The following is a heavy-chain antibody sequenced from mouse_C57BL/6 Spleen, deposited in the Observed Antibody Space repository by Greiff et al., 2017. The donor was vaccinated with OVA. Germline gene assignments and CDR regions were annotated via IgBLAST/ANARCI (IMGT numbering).Heavy chain of an antibody. CDR3: ASIMGREDYYAMDY. D-gene: IGHD4-1*01. CDR2: IDPANGNT. CDR1: GFNIKNTY. Sequence: VQLKESVAELVRPGASVKLSCTASGFNIKNTYMHWVKQRPEQGLEWIGRIDPANGNTKYAPKFQGKATITADTSSNTAYLQLSSLTSEDTAIYYCASIMGREDYYAMDYWGQGTSVTVSS. V-gene: IGHV14-3*01. J-gene: IGHJ4*01.